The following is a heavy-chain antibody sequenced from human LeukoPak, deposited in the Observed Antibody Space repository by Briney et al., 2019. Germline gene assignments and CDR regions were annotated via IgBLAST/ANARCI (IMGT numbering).Heavy chain of an antibody. J-gene: IGHJ3*02. CDR3: ARDRAEGAFDI. D-gene: IGHD1-26*01. CDR2: ISSSGSTI. Sequence: GGTLRLSCAASGFTFNTYGMNWVRQAPGEGLEWVSYISSSGSTIYYADSVKGRFTISRDNAKNSLYLQMNSLRAEDTAVYYCARDRAEGAFDIWGQGTMVTVSS. V-gene: IGHV3-48*04. CDR1: GFTFNTYG.